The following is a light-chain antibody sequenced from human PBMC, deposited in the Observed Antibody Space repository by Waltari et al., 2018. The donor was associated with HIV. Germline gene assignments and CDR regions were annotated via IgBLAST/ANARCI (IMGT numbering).Light chain of an antibody. CDR3: QAWDTSAYV. V-gene: IGLV3-1*01. CDR2: QDS. Sequence: SYDLTQPPSVSVSPGQTASITCSGDSLGNRFVSWYQQRPGQSPMLVIYQDSKRPSGIPERFSGSNAWHTATLTISETQALDEAAYYCQAWDTSAYVFGTGTEVTVL. J-gene: IGLJ1*01. CDR1: SLGNRF.